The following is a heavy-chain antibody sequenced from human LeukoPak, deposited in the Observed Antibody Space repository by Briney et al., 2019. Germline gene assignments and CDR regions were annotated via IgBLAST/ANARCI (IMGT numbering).Heavy chain of an antibody. V-gene: IGHV4-59*01. CDR2: IYYSGST. CDR3: ARDPGAGYYFDY. Sequence: KPSETLSLTCTVSGGSISSYYWSWIRQPPGKGLEWIGYIYYSGSTNYNPSLKSRVTISVDTSKNQFSLKLSSVTAADTAVYYCARDPGAGYYFDYWGQGTLVTVSS. CDR1: GGSISSYY. J-gene: IGHJ4*02. D-gene: IGHD3-10*01.